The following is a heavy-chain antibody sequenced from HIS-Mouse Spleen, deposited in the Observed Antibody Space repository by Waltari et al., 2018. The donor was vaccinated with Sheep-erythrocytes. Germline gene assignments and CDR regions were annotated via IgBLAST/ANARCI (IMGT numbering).Heavy chain of an antibody. Sequence: QLQLQESGPGLVKPSETLSLTCTVSGGSISSSSYYWGWIRQPPGKGLEWIGCIYYSGGTYNNPSLKGRVTISVDTSKNQFSLKLSSVTAADTAVYYCARDLELGDAFDIWGQGTMVTVSS. D-gene: IGHD3-3*01. V-gene: IGHV4-39*07. CDR1: GGSISSSSYY. CDR2: IYYSGGT. J-gene: IGHJ3*02. CDR3: ARDLELGDAFDI.